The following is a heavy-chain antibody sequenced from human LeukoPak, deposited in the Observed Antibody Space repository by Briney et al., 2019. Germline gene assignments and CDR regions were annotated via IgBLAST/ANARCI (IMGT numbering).Heavy chain of an antibody. CDR2: IIPIFGTA. J-gene: IGHJ6*03. V-gene: IGHV1-69*13. CDR1: GGTFSSYA. D-gene: IGHD2-2*01. Sequence: SVKVSCKASGGTFSSYAISWVRQAPGQGLEWMGGIIPIFGTANYAQKFQGRVTITADESTSTAYMELSSLRSEDTAVYYCARQIVVVPAATFADYYYYMDVWGKGTTVTVSS. CDR3: ARQIVVVPAATFADYYYYMDV.